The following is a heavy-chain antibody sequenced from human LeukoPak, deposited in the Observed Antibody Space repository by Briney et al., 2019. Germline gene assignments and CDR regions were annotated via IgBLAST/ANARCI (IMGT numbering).Heavy chain of an antibody. V-gene: IGHV4-59*01. Sequence: SETLSLTCTVSGGSISSYYWSWIRQPPGKGLEWIGYIYYSGSTYYNPSLKSRVTISVDTSKNQFSLKLSSVTAADTAVYYCARRDSDYSNYESWFDPWGQGTLVTVSS. J-gene: IGHJ5*02. CDR1: GGSISSYY. CDR3: ARRDSDYSNYESWFDP. CDR2: IYYSGST. D-gene: IGHD4-11*01.